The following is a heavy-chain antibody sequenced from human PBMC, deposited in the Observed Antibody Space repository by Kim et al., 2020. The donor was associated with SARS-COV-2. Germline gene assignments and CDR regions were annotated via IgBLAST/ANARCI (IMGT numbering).Heavy chain of an antibody. V-gene: IGHV1-8*01. Sequence: SGNTGYAQKFQGRVTMTRNTSISTAYMELSSLRSEDTAVYYCARAFPPGYWGQGTLVTVSS. J-gene: IGHJ4*02. CDR3: ARAFPPGY. D-gene: IGHD3-16*01. CDR2: SGNT.